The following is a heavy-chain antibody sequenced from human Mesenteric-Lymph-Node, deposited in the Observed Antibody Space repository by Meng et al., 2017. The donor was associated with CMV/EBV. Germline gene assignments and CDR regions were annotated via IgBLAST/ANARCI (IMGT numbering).Heavy chain of an antibody. J-gene: IGHJ3*02. Sequence: GESLKISCAASGFTFSNYAMTWVRQAPGKGLEWVSIISGRGVNTYYADSVKGRFTISRDNSKNTLYLQMNSLTDEDTALYYCAKDDRVTIFGVPYSPRDAFDIWGQGTMVTVSS. CDR1: GFTFSNYA. D-gene: IGHD3-3*01. V-gene: IGHV3-23*01. CDR3: AKDDRVTIFGVPYSPRDAFDI. CDR2: ISGRGVNT.